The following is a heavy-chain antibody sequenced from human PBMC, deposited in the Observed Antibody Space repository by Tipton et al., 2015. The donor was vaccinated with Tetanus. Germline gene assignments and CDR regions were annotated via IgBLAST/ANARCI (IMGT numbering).Heavy chain of an antibody. D-gene: IGHD6-19*01. CDR3: ARPIKQWLVPVDS. CDR1: GASINAGGYP. Sequence: TLSLTCTVSGASINAGGYPWTWVRQHPGKGLEWIGNIYYTALPSYTPSLNSRVTISVDTSKNHFSLNLTSVTAADTAVYYCARPIKQWLVPVDSWGQGTLVTVSS. J-gene: IGHJ4*02. V-gene: IGHV4-31*03. CDR2: IYYTALP.